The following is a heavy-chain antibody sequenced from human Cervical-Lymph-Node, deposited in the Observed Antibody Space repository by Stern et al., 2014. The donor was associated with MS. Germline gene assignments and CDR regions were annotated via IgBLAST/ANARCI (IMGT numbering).Heavy chain of an antibody. Sequence: QVQLMQSGAEVKKPGASVKVSCKASGYTFTSYGISWVRQAPGQGLEWMAWISAYNGNTNYAQKLQGRVTMTTDTSTSTAYMELRSLRSDDTAVYYCARDSGYSSSWYPWYFDYWGQGTLVTVSS. J-gene: IGHJ4*02. CDR2: ISAYNGNT. CDR3: ARDSGYSSSWYPWYFDY. CDR1: GYTFTSYG. V-gene: IGHV1-18*01. D-gene: IGHD6-13*01.